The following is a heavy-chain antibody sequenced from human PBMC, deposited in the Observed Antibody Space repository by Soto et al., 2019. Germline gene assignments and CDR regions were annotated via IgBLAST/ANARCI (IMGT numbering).Heavy chain of an antibody. CDR1: GGSISSYY. D-gene: IGHD3-3*01. CDR3: ARGLHDFLEWLPTY. J-gene: IGHJ4*02. CDR2: IYYSGST. Sequence: LSLTCTVSGGSISSYYWSWIRQPPGKGLEWIGYIYYSGSTNYNPSLKSRVTISVDTSKNQFSLKLSSVTAADTAVYYCARGLHDFLEWLPTYWGQGTLVTISS. V-gene: IGHV4-59*01.